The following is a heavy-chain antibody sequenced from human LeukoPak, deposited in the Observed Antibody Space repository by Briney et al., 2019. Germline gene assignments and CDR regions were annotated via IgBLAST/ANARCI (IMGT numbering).Heavy chain of an antibody. CDR1: GFTFSNAW. CDR2: IKSKTDGGTT. V-gene: IGHV3-15*01. D-gene: IGHD1-1*01. CDR3: ATDAANTGFWYFDL. Sequence: GGSLRLSCAASGFTFSNAWMNWVRQAPGKGLEWVGRIKSKTDGGTTDYATPVKGRFTISRDDSKKTVYLQMNSLKVDDTAVYYCATDAANTGFWYFDLWGRGTLVTVSS. J-gene: IGHJ2*01.